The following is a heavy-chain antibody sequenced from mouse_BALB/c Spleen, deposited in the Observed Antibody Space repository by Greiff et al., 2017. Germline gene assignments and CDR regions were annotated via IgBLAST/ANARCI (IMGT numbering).Heavy chain of an antibody. D-gene: IGHD3-2*01. V-gene: IGHV3-8*02. J-gene: IGHJ3*01. CDR1: GDSITSGY. CDR3: ARSETARATIWFAY. Sequence: EVKLQESGPSLVKPSQTLSLTCSVTGDSITSGYWNWIRKFPGNKLEYMGYISYSGSTYYNPSLKSRISITRDTSKNQYYLQLNSVTTEDTATYYCARSETARATIWFAYWGQGTLVTVSA. CDR2: ISYSGST.